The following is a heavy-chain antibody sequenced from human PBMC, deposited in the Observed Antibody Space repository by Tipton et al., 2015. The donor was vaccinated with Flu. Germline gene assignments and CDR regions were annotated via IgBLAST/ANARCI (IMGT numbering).Heavy chain of an antibody. CDR3: ARAHYLDL. J-gene: IGHJ4*02. CDR2: TYSSDST. Sequence: GSLRLSCAASGFIVSSDYMSWVRQAPGKGLEWVSVTYSSDSTSYADSVRGRFTLSRDNSRNTLYLQMNNLRDDDTAVYYCARAHYLDLWGQGTPVTVSS. CDR1: GFIVSSDY. V-gene: IGHV3-53*01.